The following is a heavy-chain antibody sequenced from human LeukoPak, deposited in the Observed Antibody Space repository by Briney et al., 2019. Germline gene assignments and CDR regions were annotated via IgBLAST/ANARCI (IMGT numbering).Heavy chain of an antibody. CDR3: AKRELHSSSEADY. J-gene: IGHJ4*02. CDR1: GFTFSSYG. Sequence: GGSLRLSCAASGFTFSSYGMHWVRQAPGKGLEWVAFIRYDGSNKYYADSVKGRFTISRDNSKNTLYLQMNSLRAEDTAVYYCAKRELHSSSEADYWGQGTLVTVSS. CDR2: IRYDGSNK. D-gene: IGHD6-13*01. V-gene: IGHV3-30*02.